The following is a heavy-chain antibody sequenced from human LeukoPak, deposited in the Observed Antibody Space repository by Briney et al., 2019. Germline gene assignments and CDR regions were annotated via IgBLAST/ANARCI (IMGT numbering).Heavy chain of an antibody. J-gene: IGHJ4*02. CDR1: GYTFTVYY. V-gene: IGHV1-2*02. CDR2: INPNSGGT. D-gene: IGHD2-15*01. Sequence: ASVKVSCKASGYTFTVYYMHWVRQAPGQGLEWMGWINPNSGGTNYAQKFQGRVTITRDTPISTAYMELSRLRSDDTAVYYCARGYCSGGSCWDFDYWGQGTLVTVSS. CDR3: ARGYCSGGSCWDFDY.